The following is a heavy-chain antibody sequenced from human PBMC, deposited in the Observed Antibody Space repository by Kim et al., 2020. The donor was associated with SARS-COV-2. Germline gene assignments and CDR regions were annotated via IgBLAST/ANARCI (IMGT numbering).Heavy chain of an antibody. D-gene: IGHD4-17*01. Sequence: EDSVKSRFTNSRDKYKNTLYLQMNSLRAEDTAVYYCARSGYSDSYYFDYWGQGTLVTVSS. CDR3: ARSGYSDSYYFDY. J-gene: IGHJ4*02. V-gene: IGHV3-30*01.